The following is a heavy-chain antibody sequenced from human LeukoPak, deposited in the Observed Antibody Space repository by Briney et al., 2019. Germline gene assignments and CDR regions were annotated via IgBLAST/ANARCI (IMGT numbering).Heavy chain of an antibody. Sequence: GGSLRLSCAASGFTFSSHWMSWVRRALGKGLEWVANIKRDGGEKYYVDSVKGRFTISRDNAKNSLYLQINSLRAEDTAVYYCARGPTGIASTGTPYYYGMDVWGQGTTVTVSS. CDR2: IKRDGGEK. CDR3: ARGPTGIASTGTPYYYGMDV. CDR1: GFTFSSHW. J-gene: IGHJ6*02. D-gene: IGHD6-13*01. V-gene: IGHV3-7*01.